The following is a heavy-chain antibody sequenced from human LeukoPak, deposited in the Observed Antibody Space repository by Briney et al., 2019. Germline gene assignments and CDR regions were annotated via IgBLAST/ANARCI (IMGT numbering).Heavy chain of an antibody. V-gene: IGHV4-59*12. CDR1: GGSISSYY. D-gene: IGHD3-22*01. CDR2: IYYSGST. Sequence: SETLSLTCTVSGGSISSYYWSWIRQPPGKGLEWIGYIYYSGSTNYNPSLKSRVTISVDTSKNQFSLKLSSVTAADTAVYYCARGRAYDSSGYYFDPWGQGTLVTVSS. CDR3: ARGRAYDSSGYYFDP. J-gene: IGHJ5*02.